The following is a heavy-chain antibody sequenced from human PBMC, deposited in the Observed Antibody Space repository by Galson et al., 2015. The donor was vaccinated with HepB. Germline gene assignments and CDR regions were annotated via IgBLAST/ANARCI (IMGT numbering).Heavy chain of an antibody. Sequence: SVKDSRMAAGYTFTGYNIHWVRQAPGQGLEWLGWGNPNGGGTNYEQKFQGRVTMTRDTSISTAYMELSRMRSDATAVYYCAIGYSGSGSTYYFDFWRQGTLVTVSS. D-gene: IGHD3-10*01. CDR2: GNPNGGGT. CDR1: GYTFTGYN. CDR3: AIGYSGSGSTYYFDF. J-gene: IGHJ4*02. V-gene: IGHV1-2*02.